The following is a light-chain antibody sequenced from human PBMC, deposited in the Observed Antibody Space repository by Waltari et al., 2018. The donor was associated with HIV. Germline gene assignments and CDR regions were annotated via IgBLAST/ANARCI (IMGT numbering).Light chain of an antibody. CDR3: RQYYSTPRT. CDR1: QKILFSSTNKNY. CDR2: WAS. V-gene: IGKV4-1*01. Sequence: DIVMTQSPDSLAVSLGGRATLNCKSSQKILFSSTNKNYPSWFQQRPGQPPRLLIYWASTRESGIPERFTGSGSGTNFTLTISRLQAGDVAVYFCRQYYSTPRTFGQGTKVELK. J-gene: IGKJ1*01.